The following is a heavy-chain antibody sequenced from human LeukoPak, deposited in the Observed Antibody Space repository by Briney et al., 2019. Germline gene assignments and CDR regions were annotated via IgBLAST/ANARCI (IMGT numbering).Heavy chain of an antibody. Sequence: PSQTLSLTCTVSGGSISSGDYYWSWIRQPPGKGLEWIGYIYYSGSTYYNPSLKSRVTISVDTSKNQFSLKLSSVTAADTAVYYCARGRWEVTMIVVANNWFDPWGQGTLVTVSS. D-gene: IGHD3-22*01. CDR1: GGSISSGDYY. CDR2: IYYSGST. V-gene: IGHV4-30-4*08. J-gene: IGHJ5*02. CDR3: ARGRWEVTMIVVANNWFDP.